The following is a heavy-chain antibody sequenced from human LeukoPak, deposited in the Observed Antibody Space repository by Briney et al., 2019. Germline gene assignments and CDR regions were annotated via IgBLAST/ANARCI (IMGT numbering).Heavy chain of an antibody. J-gene: IGHJ4*02. Sequence: GGSLRPSCAASGFTFSDYYMSWIRQAPGKGLEWVSYISSSGSTIYYADSVKGRFTISRDNAKNSLYLQMNSLRAEDTALYYCAKDMYRIVVVVAATPLDYWGQGTLVTVSS. V-gene: IGHV3-11*01. CDR2: ISSSGSTI. CDR3: AKDMYRIVVVVAATPLDY. D-gene: IGHD2-15*01. CDR1: GFTFSDYY.